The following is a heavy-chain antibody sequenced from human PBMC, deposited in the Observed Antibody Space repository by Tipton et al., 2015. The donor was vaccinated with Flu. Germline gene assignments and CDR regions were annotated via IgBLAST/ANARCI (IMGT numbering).Heavy chain of an antibody. CDR1: GGSFSGYY. CDR3: ARDMDSGWYYFDY. D-gene: IGHD6-19*01. CDR2: IYTSGST. V-gene: IGHV4-4*07. Sequence: TLSLTCAVYGGSFSGYYWSWIRQPAGKGLEWIGRIYTSGSTNYNPSLKSRVTMSVDTSKNQFSLKLSSVTAADTAVYYCARDMDSGWYYFDYWGQGTLVTVSS. J-gene: IGHJ4*02.